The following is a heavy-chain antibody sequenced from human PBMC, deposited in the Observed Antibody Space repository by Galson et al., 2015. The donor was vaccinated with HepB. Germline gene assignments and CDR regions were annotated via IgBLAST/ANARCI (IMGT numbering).Heavy chain of an antibody. CDR1: GFTFNVYA. J-gene: IGHJ1*01. D-gene: IGHD2-2*01. Sequence: SLRLSCATSGFTFNVYAMSWVRQAPGKGLEWGSSIGDSNARTYYADSVKGRFIISGHRSKNKLYLQMDSLRAEDTAIYYCARRWDTLVVKHWGQGTRVTVSS. CDR2: IGDSNART. CDR3: ARRWDTLVVKH. V-gene: IGHV3-23*01.